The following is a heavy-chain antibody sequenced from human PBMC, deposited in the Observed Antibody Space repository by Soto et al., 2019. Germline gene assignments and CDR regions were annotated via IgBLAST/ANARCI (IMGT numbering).Heavy chain of an antibody. D-gene: IGHD2-2*02. V-gene: IGHV1-18*04. J-gene: IGHJ4*02. CDR3: ARALLGYCSSTSCYTSGDY. Sequence: ASVKVSCKSSCYTFTSDGISWVRQAPGQGLEWMGWISAYNGNTNYAQKFQGRVTMTRDTSISTAYMELSRLRSDDTAVYYCARALLGYCSSTSCYTSGDYWGQGTLVTVSS. CDR1: CYTFTSDG. CDR2: ISAYNGNT.